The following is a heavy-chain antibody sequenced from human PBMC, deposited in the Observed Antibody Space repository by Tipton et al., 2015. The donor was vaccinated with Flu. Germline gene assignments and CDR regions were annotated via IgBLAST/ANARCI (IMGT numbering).Heavy chain of an antibody. CDR1: GGSISSYY. D-gene: IGHD4-11*01. CDR2: IYYSGST. Sequence: TLSLTCTVSGGSISSYYWSWIRQPPGKGLGWIGYIYYSGSTNYNPSLKSRVTISVDTSKNQFSLKLNSVTAADTAVYYCASATTVTTSGMDVWGQGTTVTVSS. CDR3: ASATTVTTSGMDV. V-gene: IGHV4-59*01. J-gene: IGHJ6*02.